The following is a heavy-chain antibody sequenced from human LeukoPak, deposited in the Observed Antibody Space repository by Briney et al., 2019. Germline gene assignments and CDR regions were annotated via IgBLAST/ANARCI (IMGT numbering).Heavy chain of an antibody. CDR3: AREWDLPGAYYMDV. CDR2: VSRDGSNT. CDR1: EFTFSSYW. Sequence: AGSVRLSCAASEFTFSSYWMHWVRHAPGKGRVWVSRVSRDGSNTFYADSVKGRFTISRDNAKNTLYLQMNSLRGDDTAVYYCAREWDLPGAYYMDVWGKGTTVTVSS. D-gene: IGHD1-26*01. J-gene: IGHJ6*03. V-gene: IGHV3-74*01.